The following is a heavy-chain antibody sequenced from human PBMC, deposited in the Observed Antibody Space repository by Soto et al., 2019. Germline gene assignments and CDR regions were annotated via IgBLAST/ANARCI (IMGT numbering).Heavy chain of an antibody. D-gene: IGHD6-19*01. J-gene: IGHJ3*02. CDR3: AKVELGRQWLVLISGAFDI. CDR1: GFTFSSYA. CDR2: ISGSGGST. V-gene: IGHV3-23*01. Sequence: GGSLRLSCAASGFTFSSYAMSWVRQAPGKGLEWVSAISGSGGSTYYADSVKGRFTISRDNSKNTLYLQMNSLRAEDTAVYYCAKVELGRQWLVLISGAFDIWGQGTMVTVSS.